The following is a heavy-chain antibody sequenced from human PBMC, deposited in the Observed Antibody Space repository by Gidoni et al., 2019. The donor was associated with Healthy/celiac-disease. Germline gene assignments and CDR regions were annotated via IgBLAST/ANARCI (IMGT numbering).Heavy chain of an antibody. Sequence: QVQLVQSGAEVKKPGASVKVSCKASGYTFTSYGISWVRQAPGQGLEWMGWISAYNGNTNYAQKLQGRVTMTTDTSTSTAYMELRSLRSDDTAVYYCARDRSYDYVWGSYRYLDYWGQGTLVTVSS. J-gene: IGHJ4*02. V-gene: IGHV1-18*01. CDR1: GYTFTSYG. CDR3: ARDRSYDYVWGSYRYLDY. D-gene: IGHD3-16*02. CDR2: ISAYNGNT.